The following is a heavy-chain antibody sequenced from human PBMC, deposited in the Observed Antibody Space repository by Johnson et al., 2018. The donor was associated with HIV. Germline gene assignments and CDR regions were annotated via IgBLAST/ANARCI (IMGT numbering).Heavy chain of an antibody. V-gene: IGHV3-9*01. D-gene: IGHD4-11*01. CDR1: GFTFDDYA. Sequence: EVQVVESGGGLVQPGRSLRLSCAASGFTFDDYAMHWVRQAPGKGLEWVSGISWNSCSIGYADSVKGRFTISRDNAKNSLYLQMNSLRAEDTAVYYCAQTTVTRARGAFDIWGQGTMVTVSS. J-gene: IGHJ3*02. CDR3: AQTTVTRARGAFDI. CDR2: ISWNSCSI.